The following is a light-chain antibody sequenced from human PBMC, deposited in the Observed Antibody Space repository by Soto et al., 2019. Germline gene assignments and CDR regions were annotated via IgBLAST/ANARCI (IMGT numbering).Light chain of an antibody. CDR1: QGISSY. J-gene: IGKJ1*01. CDR2: AAF. CDR3: QQYYSFPRT. V-gene: IGKV1D-8*01. Sequence: VIWMTQSPSLLSASTGDRVTISCRVSQGISSYLAWYQQKPGKAPELLSYAAFTLQSEVPSRFSGGGSGTDFTLTISCLQSEDFATYYCQQYYSFPRTFGQGTKVEIK.